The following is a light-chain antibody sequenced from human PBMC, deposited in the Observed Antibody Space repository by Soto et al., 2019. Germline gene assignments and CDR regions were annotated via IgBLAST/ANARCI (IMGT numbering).Light chain of an antibody. CDR2: DNN. V-gene: IGLV1-51*01. Sequence: QSVLTQPPSVSAAPGHKVTISCSGSSSNIGNNYVSWYQQLPGTAPKLLIYDNNKRPSGIPDRFSGSKSGTSATPGITGLQTGDEADYYCGTWDSSLSAHAVFGGGTQLTVL. CDR1: SSNIGNNY. J-gene: IGLJ7*01. CDR3: GTWDSSLSAHAV.